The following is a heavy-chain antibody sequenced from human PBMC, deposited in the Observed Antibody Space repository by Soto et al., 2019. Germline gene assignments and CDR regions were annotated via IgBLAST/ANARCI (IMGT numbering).Heavy chain of an antibody. CDR1: GGTFSSYA. V-gene: IGHV1-69*13. Sequence: ASVKVSCKASGGTFSSYAISWVRQAPGQGLEWMGGIIPIFGTANYAQKFQGRVTITADESTSTAYMELSSLRSEDTAVYYCARARNNDCSGGSCYSYYYGMDVWGQGTTVTVSS. CDR3: ARARNNDCSGGSCYSYYYGMDV. J-gene: IGHJ6*02. D-gene: IGHD2-15*01. CDR2: IIPIFGTA.